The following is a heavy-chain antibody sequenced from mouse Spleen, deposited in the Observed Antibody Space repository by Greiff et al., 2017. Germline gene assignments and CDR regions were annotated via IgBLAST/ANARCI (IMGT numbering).Heavy chain of an antibody. V-gene: IGHV1-81*01. J-gene: IGHJ3*01. CDR3: ARGLFFAY. CDR1: GYTFTSYG. Sequence: QVQLKESGAELARPGASVKLSCKASGYTFTSYGISWVKQRTGQGLEWIGEIYPRSGNTYYNEKFKGKATLTADKSSSTAYMELRSLTSEDSAVYFCARGLFFAYWAKGLWSLSLQ. CDR2: IYPRSGNT.